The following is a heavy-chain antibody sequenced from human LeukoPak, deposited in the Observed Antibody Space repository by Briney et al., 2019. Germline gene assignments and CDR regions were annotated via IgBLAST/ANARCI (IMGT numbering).Heavy chain of an antibody. Sequence: GGSLRLSCAASGFTFSNAWMSWVRQAPGKGLEWVGRIKSKTDGGTTDYAAPVKDRLTFSRDDSKNTLYLQMNNLQTEDTAVYYCTTSLSGYDFLFDYWGQGTLVTVSS. CDR3: TTSLSGYDFLFDY. V-gene: IGHV3-15*01. CDR1: GFTFSNAW. CDR2: IKSKTDGGTT. J-gene: IGHJ4*02. D-gene: IGHD5-12*01.